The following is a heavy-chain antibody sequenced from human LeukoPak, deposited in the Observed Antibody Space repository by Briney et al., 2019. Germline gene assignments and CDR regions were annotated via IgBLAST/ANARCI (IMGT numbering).Heavy chain of an antibody. CDR2: IRYDGSNK. Sequence: PGGSLRLSCAASGFIFSSYGMHWVRQAPGKGLEWVAFIRYDGSNKYYADSVKGRFTISRDNSKSALYLQMNSLRAEDTAVYYCARDSSSSEYYFDYWGQGTLVTVSS. J-gene: IGHJ4*02. V-gene: IGHV3-30*02. D-gene: IGHD6-6*01. CDR3: ARDSSSSEYYFDY. CDR1: GFIFSSYG.